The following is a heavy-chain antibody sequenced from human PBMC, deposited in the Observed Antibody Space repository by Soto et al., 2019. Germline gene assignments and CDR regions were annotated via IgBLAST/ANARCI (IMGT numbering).Heavy chain of an antibody. J-gene: IGHJ4*02. CDR2: IYHSGST. V-gene: IGHV4-4*02. Sequence: QVQLQESGPGLVKPSGTLSLTCAVSGGSISSSNWWSWVRQPPGKGLEGIGEIYHSGSTNYNPSLKSRVTISVYKSKNQFSLKLSSVTAADTAVYYCAREFRGKAIFAPDYWRQGTLVTVSS. CDR1: GGSISSSNW. D-gene: IGHD3-3*01. CDR3: AREFRGKAIFAPDY.